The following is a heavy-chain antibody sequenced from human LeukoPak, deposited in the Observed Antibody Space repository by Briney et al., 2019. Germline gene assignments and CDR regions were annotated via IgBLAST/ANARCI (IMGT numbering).Heavy chain of an antibody. J-gene: IGHJ4*02. D-gene: IGHD3-10*01. Sequence: GGSLRLSCAASGFTFSSYSMNWVRQAPGKGLEWVSSISTSSSYIYSADSVKGRFTISRDNAKNSLYLQMNSLRAEDTAVYYCARVRGAPYYFDYWGQGTLVTVSS. CDR1: GFTFSSYS. CDR3: ARVRGAPYYFDY. V-gene: IGHV3-21*01. CDR2: ISTSSSYI.